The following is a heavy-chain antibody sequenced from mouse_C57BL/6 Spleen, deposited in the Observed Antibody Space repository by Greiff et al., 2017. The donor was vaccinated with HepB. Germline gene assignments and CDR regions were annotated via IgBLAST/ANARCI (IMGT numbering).Heavy chain of an antibody. V-gene: IGHV1-64*01. CDR3: ARRGTYYLFDY. CDR2: IHPNSGST. D-gene: IGHD1-1*01. Sequence: VQLQQSGAELVKPGASVKLSCKASGYTFTSYWMHWVKQRPGQGLEWIGMIHPNSGSTNYNEKFKSKATLTVDKSSSTAYMQLSSLTSEDSAVYYCARRGTYYLFDYWGQGTTLTVSS. J-gene: IGHJ2*01. CDR1: GYTFTSYW.